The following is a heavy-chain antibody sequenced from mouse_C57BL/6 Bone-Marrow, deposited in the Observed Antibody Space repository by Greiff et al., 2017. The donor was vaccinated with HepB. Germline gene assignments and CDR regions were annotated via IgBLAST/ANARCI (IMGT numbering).Heavy chain of an antibody. V-gene: IGHV1-39*01. CDR3: ARGEDYGYDGFDY. J-gene: IGHJ2*01. Sequence: EVKLQESGPELVKPGASVKISCKASGYSFTDYNMNWVKQSNGKSLEWIGVINPNYGTTSYNQKFKGKATLTVDQSSSAAYMQLNSLTSEDSAVYYCARGEDYGYDGFDYWGQGTTLTVSS. CDR1: GYSFTDYN. D-gene: IGHD2-2*01. CDR2: INPNYGTT.